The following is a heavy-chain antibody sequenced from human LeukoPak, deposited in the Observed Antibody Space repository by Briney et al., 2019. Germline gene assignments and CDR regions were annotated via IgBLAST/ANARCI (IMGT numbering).Heavy chain of an antibody. CDR1: GFTFRNLY. CDR3: ARVRHGDSFDY. D-gene: IGHD4-17*01. V-gene: IGHV3-72*01. J-gene: IGHJ4*02. Sequence: GGSLRLSCAASGFTFRNLYMDWARQAPGKGLEWVGRIRNEANSYTTDYATSVKGRFTISRDDSKNSLFLQMNSLKTEDTAVYYCARVRHGDSFDYWGQGALVTVSS. CDR2: IRNEANSYTT.